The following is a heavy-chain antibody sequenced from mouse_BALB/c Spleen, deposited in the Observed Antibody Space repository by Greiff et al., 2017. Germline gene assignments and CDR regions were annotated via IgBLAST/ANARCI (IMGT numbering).Heavy chain of an antibody. CDR3: ASFHYYGYGAMDY. D-gene: IGHD1-2*01. J-gene: IGHJ4*01. CDR2: INSNGGST. CDR1: GFTFSSYG. V-gene: IGHV5-6-3*01. Sequence: EVKVVESGGGLVQPGGSLKLSCAASGFTFSSYGMSWVRQTPDKRLELVATINSNGGSTYYPDSVKGRFTISRDNAKNTLYLQMSSLKSEDTAMYYCASFHYYGYGAMDYWGQGTSVTVSS.